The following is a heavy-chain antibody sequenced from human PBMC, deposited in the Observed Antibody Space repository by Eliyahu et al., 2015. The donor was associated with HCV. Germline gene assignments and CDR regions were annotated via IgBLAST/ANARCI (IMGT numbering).Heavy chain of an antibody. V-gene: IGHV4-59*08. CDR3: ARRRDVVVVAANPQWYFDL. CDR1: GGSISSYY. D-gene: IGHD2-15*01. J-gene: IGHJ2*01. Sequence: QVQLQESGPGLVKPSETLSLTCTVSGGSISSYYWSWIRQPPGKGLEWIGYIYYSGSTNYNPSLKSRVTISVDTSKNQFSLKLSSVTAADTAVYYCARRRDVVVVAANPQWYFDLWGRGTLVTVSS. CDR2: IYYSGST.